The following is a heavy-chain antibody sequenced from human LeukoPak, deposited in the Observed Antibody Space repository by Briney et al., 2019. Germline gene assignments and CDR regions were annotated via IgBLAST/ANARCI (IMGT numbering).Heavy chain of an antibody. Sequence: SETLSLTCTVSGGSISSYYWSWIRQPPAKGLEWIGYIYYSGSTNYNPSLMSRVTISVDTSKNQFSLKLSSVTAADTAVYYCARDAGMDVWGQGTTVTVSS. CDR3: ARDAGMDV. J-gene: IGHJ6*02. CDR2: IYYSGST. CDR1: GGSISSYY. V-gene: IGHV4-59*01.